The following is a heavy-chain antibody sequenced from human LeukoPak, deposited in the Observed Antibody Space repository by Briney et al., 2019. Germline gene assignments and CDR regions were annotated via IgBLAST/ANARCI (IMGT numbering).Heavy chain of an antibody. D-gene: IGHD5-24*01. CDR1: GFTFSDYW. CDR2: INKDGTEK. Sequence: PGGSLRLSCAGSGFTFSDYWVDWVRQAPGKGLEWVANINKDGTEKNYLESVKGRFTISRDNAKNSLYLQMNSLRAEDTAVYYCARNRGWQQFDYWGQGTLVTVSS. CDR3: ARNRGWQQFDY. V-gene: IGHV3-7*01. J-gene: IGHJ4*02.